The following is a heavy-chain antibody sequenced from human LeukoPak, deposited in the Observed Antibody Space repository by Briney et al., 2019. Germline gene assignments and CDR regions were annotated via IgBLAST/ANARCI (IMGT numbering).Heavy chain of an antibody. CDR2: INHSGST. J-gene: IGHJ5*02. V-gene: IGHV4-34*01. CDR3: ARKSSGWWSLWFDP. Sequence: GSLRLSCAASGFTFSSYAMHWVRQAPGKGLEWIGEINHSGSTNYNPSLKSRVTISVDTSKNQFSLKLSSVTAADTAVYYCARKSSGWWSLWFDPWGQGTLVTVSS. D-gene: IGHD6-19*01. CDR1: GFTFSSYA.